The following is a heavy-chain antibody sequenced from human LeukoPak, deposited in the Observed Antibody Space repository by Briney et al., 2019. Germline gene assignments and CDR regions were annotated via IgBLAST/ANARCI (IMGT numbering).Heavy chain of an antibody. CDR3: AKGEKQLTIIRGYTFNI. Sequence: GGSLRLSCAASGFTFSSYGMHWVRQAPDKGLEWVASIRYDGSKRSFADSVKGRFTISRDNSKNTLYLHMNSLRAEDTAVYYCAKGEKQLTIIRGYTFNIWGQGTMVTVSS. V-gene: IGHV3-30*02. D-gene: IGHD3-10*01. CDR1: GFTFSSYG. CDR2: IRYDGSKR. J-gene: IGHJ3*02.